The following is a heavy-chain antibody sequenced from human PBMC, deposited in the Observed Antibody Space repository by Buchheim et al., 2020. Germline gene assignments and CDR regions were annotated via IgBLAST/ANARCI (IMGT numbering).Heavy chain of an antibody. Sequence: QVQLVQSGAEVKKPGASVKVSCKASGYTFTSYGISWVRQAPGQGLEWMGWISAYNGNTNYAQKLQGRVTMTTDTSTSTTYMELRSLRSDDTAVYYCARDHIGDYDFPRGLNSPYYFDYWGQGTL. J-gene: IGHJ4*02. CDR3: ARDHIGDYDFPRGLNSPYYFDY. V-gene: IGHV1-18*01. CDR2: ISAYNGNT. CDR1: GYTFTSYG. D-gene: IGHD4-17*01.